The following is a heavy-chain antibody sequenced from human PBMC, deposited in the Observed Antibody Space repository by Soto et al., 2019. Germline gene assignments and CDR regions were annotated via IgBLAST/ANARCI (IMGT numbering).Heavy chain of an antibody. CDR3: ARQESNSWSREYYYGMDV. J-gene: IGHJ6*02. V-gene: IGHV4-39*01. D-gene: IGHD6-13*01. Sequence: QLQLQESGPGLVKPSETLSLTCTVSGGSISSSSYYWGWIRQPPGKGLEWIGSIYYSGSTYYNPSLKIRVTISVDTSKNQFSLKLSSVTAADTAVYYCARQESNSWSREYYYGMDVWGQGTTVTVSS. CDR1: GGSISSSSYY. CDR2: IYYSGST.